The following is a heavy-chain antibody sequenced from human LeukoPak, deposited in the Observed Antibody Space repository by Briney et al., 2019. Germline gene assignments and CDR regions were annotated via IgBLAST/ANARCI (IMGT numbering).Heavy chain of an antibody. Sequence: GGSLRLSCVASGFTFSSYAMSWVRQAPGKGLVWVVSISASGGTTYYLDSVRGRFTISRDNSKNTLYLQMNSLRAEDTAIYSCARDIRGSGNYGWFDPWGQGTLVTVSS. V-gene: IGHV3-23*01. CDR1: GFTFSSYA. CDR3: ARDIRGSGNYGWFDP. CDR2: ISASGGTT. J-gene: IGHJ5*02. D-gene: IGHD3-10*01.